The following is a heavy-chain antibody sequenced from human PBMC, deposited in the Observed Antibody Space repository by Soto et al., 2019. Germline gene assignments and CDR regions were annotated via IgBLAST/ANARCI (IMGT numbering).Heavy chain of an antibody. V-gene: IGHV5-10-1*01. D-gene: IGHD6-6*01. J-gene: IGHJ6*02. CDR1: GYSFTSYW. CDR2: IDPSDSYT. CDR3: ARGEYSSSIYYYYGMDV. Sequence: GESRKISCKGSGYSFTSYWISWVRQMPGKGLEWMGRIDPSDSYTNYSPSFQGHVTISADKSISTAYLQWSSLKASDTAMYYCARGEYSSSIYYYYGMDVWGQGTTVTVSS.